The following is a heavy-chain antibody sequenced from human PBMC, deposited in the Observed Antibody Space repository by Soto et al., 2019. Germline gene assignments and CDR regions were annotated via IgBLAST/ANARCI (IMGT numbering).Heavy chain of an antibody. CDR1: SFLFSSYT. D-gene: IGHD2-2*01. CDR2: ISGSGATI. Sequence: VELVESGGDLVQPGGSLRLTCTASSFLFSSYTMNWVRQAPGKGIEWIAYISGSGATIHYADSVKGRFTISRDNAKKSLYLQMDSLRANDTAVYYCASPPRGHAVDLWGQGTLVAVSS. CDR3: ASPPRGHAVDL. J-gene: IGHJ3*01. V-gene: IGHV3-48*01.